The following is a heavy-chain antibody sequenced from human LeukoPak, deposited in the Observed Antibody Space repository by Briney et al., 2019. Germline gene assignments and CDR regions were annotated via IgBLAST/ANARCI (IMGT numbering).Heavy chain of an antibody. D-gene: IGHD6-6*01. J-gene: IGHJ4*02. CDR1: GGSISSGSCY. CDR2: IYTSGST. Sequence: MASETLSLTCTVSGGSISSGSCYWSCMRQPGGKGLEWIGRIYTSGSTNYNPSLKSRVTISVDTSKNQFSLNLSSVTAADTAVYYCARAEWLYSSSFDYWGQGTLVTVSS. CDR3: ARAEWLYSSSFDY. V-gene: IGHV4-61*02.